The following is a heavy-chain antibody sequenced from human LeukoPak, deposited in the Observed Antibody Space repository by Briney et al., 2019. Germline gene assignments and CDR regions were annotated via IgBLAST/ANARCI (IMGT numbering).Heavy chain of an antibody. CDR2: IYTSGST. CDR3: ARGYYDILTGYYIFDAFDI. J-gene: IGHJ3*02. V-gene: IGHV4-39*07. D-gene: IGHD3-9*01. Sequence: PSETLSLTCTVSGGSISGSSYYWGWIRQPPGKGLEWIGRIYTSGSTNYNPSLKSRVTISVDTSKNQFSLKLSSVTAADTAVYYCARGYYDILTGYYIFDAFDIWGQGTMVTVSS. CDR1: GGSISGSSYY.